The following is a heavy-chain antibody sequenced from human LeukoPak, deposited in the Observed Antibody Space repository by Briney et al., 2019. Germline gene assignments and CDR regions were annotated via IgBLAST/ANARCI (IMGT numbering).Heavy chain of an antibody. D-gene: IGHD3-10*01. CDR2: IWYDGSNK. J-gene: IGHJ4*02. CDR1: GFTFSSYG. CDR3: ARAPAGMGVYFDY. V-gene: IGHV3-33*01. Sequence: GALRLSCAASGFTFSSYGMHWVRQAPGKGLEWVAVIWYDGSNKYYADSVKGRFTISRDNSKNTLYLQMNSLRAEDTAVYYCARAPAGMGVYFDYWGQGTLVTVSS.